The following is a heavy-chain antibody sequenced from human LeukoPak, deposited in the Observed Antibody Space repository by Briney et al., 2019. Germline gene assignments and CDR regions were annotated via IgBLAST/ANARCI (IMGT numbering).Heavy chain of an antibody. CDR2: TASETYGGTA. J-gene: IGHJ4*02. Sequence: GGSLRLSCAASGFTFSSCGIHWVRQAPGKGLEWVGFTASETYGGTAEYAASVKGRFTISRDDSKSIAYLQMNSLKTEDTAVYYCTRDQTPYYWGQGTLVTVSS. CDR3: TRDQTPYY. V-gene: IGHV3-49*04. CDR1: GFTFSSCG.